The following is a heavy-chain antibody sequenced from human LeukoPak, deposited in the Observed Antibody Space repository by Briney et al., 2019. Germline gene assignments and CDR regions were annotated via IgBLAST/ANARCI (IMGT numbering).Heavy chain of an antibody. V-gene: IGHV1-8*01. J-gene: IGHJ4*02. Sequence: ASVKVSCKASGYTFTSYDINWVRQATGQGHEWMGWMNPNSGNTGYAQKFQGRVTMTRNTSISTAYMELSSLRSEDTAVYYCARVIRDIVVVPAAMKDWGQGTLVTVSS. CDR3: ARVIRDIVVVPAAMKD. CDR2: MNPNSGNT. D-gene: IGHD2-2*01. CDR1: GYTFTSYD.